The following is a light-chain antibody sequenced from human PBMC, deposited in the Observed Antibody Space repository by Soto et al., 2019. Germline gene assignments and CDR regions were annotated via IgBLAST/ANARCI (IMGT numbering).Light chain of an antibody. CDR1: QSVSSY. Sequence: EIVLTQSPATLSLSPGERATLSCMASQSVSSYLAWYQQKPGQAPRLLIYDASNRATGIPARFSGSGSGTDFPLTISSLEPEDFAVYYCQQRRNWLTFGGGTKVEIK. J-gene: IGKJ4*01. CDR2: DAS. V-gene: IGKV3-11*01. CDR3: QQRRNWLT.